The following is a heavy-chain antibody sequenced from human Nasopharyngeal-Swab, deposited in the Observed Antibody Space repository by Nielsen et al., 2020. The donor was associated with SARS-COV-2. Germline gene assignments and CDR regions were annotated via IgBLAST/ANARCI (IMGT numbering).Heavy chain of an antibody. Sequence: GGSLRLSCAASGFTVSRNYMSWVRQAPGKGLEWVSVISSGGSTYYADSVKGRFTISRDNSKNTLYLQMNSLRAEDTAVYYCARGGGDDYVWGSYNYYFDYWGQGTLVTVSS. J-gene: IGHJ4*02. CDR1: GFTVSRNY. CDR2: ISSGGST. V-gene: IGHV3-53*01. CDR3: ARGGGDDYVWGSYNYYFDY. D-gene: IGHD3-16*01.